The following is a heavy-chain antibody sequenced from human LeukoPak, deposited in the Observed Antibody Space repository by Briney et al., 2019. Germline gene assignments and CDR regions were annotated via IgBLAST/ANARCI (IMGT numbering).Heavy chain of an antibody. CDR2: ISYDGSNK. CDR3: ASDRTMSAPTFDY. Sequence: HPGRSLRLSCAASGFTFSSYAMHWVRQAPGKGLEWVAVISYDGSNKYYADSVKGRFTISRDNSKNTLYLQMNSLRAEDTAVYYCASDRTMSAPTFDYWGQGTLVTVSS. J-gene: IGHJ4*02. V-gene: IGHV3-30-3*01. D-gene: IGHD3-22*01. CDR1: GFTFSSYA.